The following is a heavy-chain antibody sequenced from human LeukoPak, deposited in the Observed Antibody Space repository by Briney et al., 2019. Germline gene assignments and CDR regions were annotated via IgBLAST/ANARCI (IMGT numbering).Heavy chain of an antibody. J-gene: IGHJ4*02. D-gene: IGHD3-9*01. CDR2: IYYSGST. CDR1: GGSISSSSYY. Sequence: SETLSLTCTVSGGSISSSSYYWGWIRQPPGKGLEWIGSIYYSGSTYYNPSLKSRVTISVDTSKNQFSLKLSSVTAADTAVYYCARYYYDILTGYSHFDYWGQGTLVTVSS. V-gene: IGHV4-39*01. CDR3: ARYYYDILTGYSHFDY.